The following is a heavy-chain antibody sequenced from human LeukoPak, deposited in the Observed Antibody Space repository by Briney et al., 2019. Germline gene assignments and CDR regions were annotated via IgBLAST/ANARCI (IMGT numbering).Heavy chain of an antibody. J-gene: IGHJ6*03. CDR3: ARVYTHTPYYDFWSGYRPLGYYYYMDV. Sequence: PSETLSLTCTVSGGSINSSPYYWGWIRQPPGKGLEWVGSIFHSGSTYYNPSLKSRVTISVDTSKNQFSLKLSSVTAADTAVYYCARVYTHTPYYDFWSGYRPLGYYYYMDVWGKGTTVTVSS. CDR2: IFHSGST. CDR1: GGSINSSPYY. V-gene: IGHV4-39*07. D-gene: IGHD3-3*01.